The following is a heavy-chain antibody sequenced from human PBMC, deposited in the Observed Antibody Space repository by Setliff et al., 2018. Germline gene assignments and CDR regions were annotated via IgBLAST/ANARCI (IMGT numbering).Heavy chain of an antibody. CDR1: GGSISSGSDY. D-gene: IGHD2-15*01. J-gene: IGHJ4*02. CDR2: VYHSGGT. Sequence: LSLTCTVSGGSISSGSDYWAWIRQPPGKGLEWLGTVYHSGGTYYNPSLKSRVAISIDTSKNQFSLKVNSVTAADTAIYYCARGLNSVSWTFAYWGQGSLVTVSS. V-gene: IGHV4-39*01. CDR3: ARGLNSVSWTFAY.